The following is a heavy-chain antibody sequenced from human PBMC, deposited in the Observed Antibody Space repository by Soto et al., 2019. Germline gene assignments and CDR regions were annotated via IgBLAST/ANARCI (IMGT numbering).Heavy chain of an antibody. CDR1: GFTFSTYA. Sequence: EVQLLESGGGLVQPGGSLRLSCAASGFTFSTYALTWVRQAPGKGLEWVSTISGSGDNTYYADSVKGRFTISRDNSKNTLYLQMNSLRAEDTAVYYCAKDLAQIIAAAGTQVDYWGQGTLVTVSS. D-gene: IGHD6-13*01. CDR2: ISGSGDNT. J-gene: IGHJ4*02. CDR3: AKDLAQIIAAAGTQVDY. V-gene: IGHV3-23*01.